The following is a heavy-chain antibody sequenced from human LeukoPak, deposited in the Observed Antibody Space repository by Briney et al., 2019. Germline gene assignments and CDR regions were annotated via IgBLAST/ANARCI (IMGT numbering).Heavy chain of an antibody. J-gene: IGHJ4*02. CDR2: INQGGSDK. CDR3: TRDRSRAEDD. V-gene: IGHV3-7*01. Sequence: PGGSLRLSCAASGFTFSGHWMSWVRQAPGKGLEWVVNINQGGSDKYYVDSVKGRFTISRDNANNLLYLQMNSLRGEDTAVYYCTRDRSRAEDDWGQGTLVIVSS. D-gene: IGHD1-14*01. CDR1: GFTFSGHW.